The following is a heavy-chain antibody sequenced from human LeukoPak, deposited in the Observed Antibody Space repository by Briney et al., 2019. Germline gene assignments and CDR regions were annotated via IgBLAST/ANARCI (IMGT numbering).Heavy chain of an antibody. J-gene: IGHJ4*02. CDR1: GGSISSSNW. Sequence: SGTLSLTCAVSGGSISSSNWWSWVRQPPGKGLEWIGEIYHSGSTNYNPSLKSRVTISVDKSKNQFSLKLSSVTAADTAVYYCARWGSLIQLWSGYWGQGTLVTVSS. V-gene: IGHV4-4*02. CDR3: ARWGSLIQLWSGY. CDR2: IYHSGST. D-gene: IGHD5-18*01.